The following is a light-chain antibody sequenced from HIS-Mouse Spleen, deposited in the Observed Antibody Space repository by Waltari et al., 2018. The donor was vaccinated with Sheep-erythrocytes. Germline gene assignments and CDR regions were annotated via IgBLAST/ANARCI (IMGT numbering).Light chain of an antibody. V-gene: IGLV2-11*01. CDR2: DVS. CDR3: CSYAGSSTFVV. J-gene: IGLJ2*01. CDR1: SSDVGGYNY. Sequence: QSALTQPRSVSGSHGQSVTISCTGPSSDVGGYNYVSWYQQHPGKAPKLMIYDVSKRPSGVPDRFSGSKSGNTASLTISGLQAEDEADYYCCSYAGSSTFVVFGGGTKLTVL.